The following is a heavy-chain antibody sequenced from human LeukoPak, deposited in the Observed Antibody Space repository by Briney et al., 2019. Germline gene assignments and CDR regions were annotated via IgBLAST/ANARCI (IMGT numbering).Heavy chain of an antibody. Sequence: ASVKVSCKASGYTFTGYYMHWVRQAPGQGLEWMGWINPNSGGTNYAQKFQGGVTMTRDTSISTAYMELSRLRSDDTAVYYCARAKESGYSYYYYYYMDVWGKGTTVTVSS. CDR1: GYTFTGYY. J-gene: IGHJ6*03. V-gene: IGHV1-2*02. CDR2: INPNSGGT. CDR3: ARAKESGYSYYYYYYMDV. D-gene: IGHD5-12*01.